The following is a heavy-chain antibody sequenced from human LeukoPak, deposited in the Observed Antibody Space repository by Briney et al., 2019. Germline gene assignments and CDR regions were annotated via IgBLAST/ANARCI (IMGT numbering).Heavy chain of an antibody. CDR1: GFTFTSSA. CDR2: TVVGSGNT. CDR3: AAGTPNIVAHDAFDI. D-gene: IGHD5-12*01. Sequence: ASVKVSRKASGFTFTSSAMQWVRQARGQRLEWIGWTVVGSGNTNYAQKFQERVTITRDMSTSTAYMELSSLRSEDTAVYYCAAGTPNIVAHDAFDIWGQGTMVTVSS. V-gene: IGHV1-58*02. J-gene: IGHJ3*02.